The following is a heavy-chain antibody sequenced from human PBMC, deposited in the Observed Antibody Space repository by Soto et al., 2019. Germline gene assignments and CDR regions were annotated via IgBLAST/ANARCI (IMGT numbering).Heavy chain of an antibody. V-gene: IGHV3-74*01. D-gene: IGHD3-10*01. CDR1: GFTFSGYW. CDR2: IDNDGSST. J-gene: IGHJ4*02. CDR3: ARDGSGPIDFDC. Sequence: EVQLVESGGGLVQPGGSLRLSCAASGFTFSGYWMHWVRQAPGKGLVWVSRIDNDGSSTTYADSVKGRFTISRDNAKNTLYLQMNSLTAEDTAVYYCARDGSGPIDFDCWGQGTLVTVSS.